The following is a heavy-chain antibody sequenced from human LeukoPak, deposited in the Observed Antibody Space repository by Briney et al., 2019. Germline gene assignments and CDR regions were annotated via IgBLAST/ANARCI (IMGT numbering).Heavy chain of an antibody. D-gene: IGHD1-26*01. J-gene: IGHJ3*02. Sequence: ASVKVSCKASGYTFTGYYMHWVRQAPGQGLEWMGWINPNSGGTNYAQKFQGRVTMTRDTSISTAYMELSRLRSDDTAVYYCAREWEGQGAFDIWGQGTMATVSS. CDR1: GYTFTGYY. CDR3: AREWEGQGAFDI. CDR2: INPNSGGT. V-gene: IGHV1-2*02.